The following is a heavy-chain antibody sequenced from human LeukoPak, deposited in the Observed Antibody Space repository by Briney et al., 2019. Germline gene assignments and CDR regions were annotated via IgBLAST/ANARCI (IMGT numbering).Heavy chain of an antibody. Sequence: SETLSLTCAVSGVSVSDYYWSWIRQSPEKGLEWIGAVSPGGYTTDNPSLRSRVIISEDTSENQVSVNVASVTDADTARIRCGRSQARCYNRWAQGSLVTVSS. CDR2: VSPGGYT. D-gene: IGHD2-15*01. V-gene: IGHV4-34*06. CDR3: GRSQARCYNR. J-gene: IGHJ5*02. CDR1: GVSVSDYY.